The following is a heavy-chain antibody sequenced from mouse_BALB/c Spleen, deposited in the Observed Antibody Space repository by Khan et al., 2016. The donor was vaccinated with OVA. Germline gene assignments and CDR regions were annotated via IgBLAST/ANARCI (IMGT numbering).Heavy chain of an antibody. CDR3: ARSSGYSYSYAMDY. CDR1: GFSLSTSGMG. J-gene: IGHJ4*01. CDR2: IYWDDDK. V-gene: IGHV8-12*01. Sequence: QVTLKESGPGILQPSQTLSLTCSFSGFSLSTSGMGVSWIRQPSGKGLEWLAHIYWDDDKRYNPSLKSRLTISNDSSRNQVFLKITSVDTADNATYDCARSSGYSYSYAMDYWGQGTSVTVSS. D-gene: IGHD3-1*01.